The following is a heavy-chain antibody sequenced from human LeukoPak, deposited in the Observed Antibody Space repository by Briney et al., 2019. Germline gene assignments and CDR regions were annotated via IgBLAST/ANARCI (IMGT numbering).Heavy chain of an antibody. Sequence: GRSLRLSCAASGFTFDDYPMHWVRHAPGKGLEWASGISWNSGSIGYADSVKGRFTISRDNAKNSLYLQMNSLRAEDTALYYCAKGGSTIIDAFDIWGQGTMVTVSS. V-gene: IGHV3-9*01. J-gene: IGHJ3*02. CDR1: GFTFDDYP. CDR3: AKGGSTIIDAFDI. CDR2: ISWNSGSI. D-gene: IGHD2-2*01.